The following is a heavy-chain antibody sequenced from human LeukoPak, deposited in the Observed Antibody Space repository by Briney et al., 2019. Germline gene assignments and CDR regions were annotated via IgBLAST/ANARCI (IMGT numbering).Heavy chain of an antibody. Sequence: PGGSLRLSCAASGFTFSSYWMSWVRQAPGKGLEWVANIKQDGSEKYYADSVKGRFIISRDNSKNTLYLQMNSLRAEDTAVYYCAKDSSSSNNYYGMDVWGHGTTVTVSS. J-gene: IGHJ6*02. CDR1: GFTFSSYW. V-gene: IGHV3-7*04. CDR3: AKDSSSSNNYYGMDV. D-gene: IGHD6-6*01. CDR2: IKQDGSEK.